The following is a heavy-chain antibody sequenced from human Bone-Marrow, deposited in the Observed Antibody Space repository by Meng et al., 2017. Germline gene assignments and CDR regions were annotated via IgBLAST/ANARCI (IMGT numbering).Heavy chain of an antibody. V-gene: IGHV3-15*01. J-gene: IGHJ4*02. D-gene: IGHD6-13*01. CDR2: IKRNSDGGTI. CDR1: GLSFTDAW. CDR3: ATGAAAADH. Sequence: GGFGGGFVKPGGSLRFSCVASGLSFTDAWMSWVRQAPGKGLEWVGRIKRNSDGGTIDYAAPVKGRFTISRDDSKNTLYLQMDSLITEDTAVYFCATGAAAADHWGQGTLVTVSS.